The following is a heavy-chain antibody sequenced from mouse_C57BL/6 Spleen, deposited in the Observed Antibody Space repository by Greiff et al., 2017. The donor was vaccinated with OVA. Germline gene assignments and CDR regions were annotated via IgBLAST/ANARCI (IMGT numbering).Heavy chain of an antibody. CDR2: IYPGDGDT. CDR3: ARPFTVYYAMDY. CDR1: GYAFSSYW. V-gene: IGHV1-80*01. Sequence: QVQLQQSGAELVKPGASVKISCKASGYAFSSYWMNWVKQRPGKGLEWIGQIYPGDGDTNYNGKFKGKATLTADKSSSTAYMQLSRLTSEDSAVYFCARPFTVYYAMDYWGQGTSVTVSS. J-gene: IGHJ4*01.